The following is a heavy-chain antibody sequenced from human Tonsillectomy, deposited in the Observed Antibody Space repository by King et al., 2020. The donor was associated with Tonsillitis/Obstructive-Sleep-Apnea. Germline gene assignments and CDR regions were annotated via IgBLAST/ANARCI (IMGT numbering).Heavy chain of an antibody. CDR1: GFSLNTRGVS. CDR2: IYWDDDK. J-gene: IGHJ3*02. V-gene: IGHV2-5*02. Sequence: TLQESGPTLVKPTQTLTLTCTFSGFSLNTRGVSVGWIRQPPGQALEWLALIYWDDDKLYSPSLKSRLTIPKITSKNQVVLTTTYMDPVDTATYYCAHKYAIYYDFWSGPEGRDAFDIWGQGTMVTVSS. D-gene: IGHD3-3*01. CDR3: AHKYAIYYDFWSGPEGRDAFDI.